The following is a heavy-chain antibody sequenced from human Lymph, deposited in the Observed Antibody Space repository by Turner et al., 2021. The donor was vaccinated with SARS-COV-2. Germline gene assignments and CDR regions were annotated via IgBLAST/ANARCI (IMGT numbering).Heavy chain of an antibody. Sequence: QVQLQESGPRLVKPLETLSLTCTVSGGSMNNNYWSWIRQPAGKRLEWIGFIFYRGSTNYNPSLKSRVTISVDTSENQFSLKLTSVTAADTAIYYCARQTVNNWVDPWGQGTLVTVSS. V-gene: IGHV4-59*01. CDR2: IFYRGST. J-gene: IGHJ5*02. CDR3: ARQTVNNWVDP. CDR1: GGSMNNNY. D-gene: IGHD2-21*02.